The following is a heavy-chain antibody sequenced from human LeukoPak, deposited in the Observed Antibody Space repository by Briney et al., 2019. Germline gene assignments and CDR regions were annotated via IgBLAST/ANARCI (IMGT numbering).Heavy chain of an antibody. D-gene: IGHD1-26*01. CDR1: GYTFTSYD. CDR3: ARVNEWEPSAFDI. CDR2: MNPNSGNT. Sequence: EASVKVSCKASGYTFTSYDINWVRQATGQGLEWMGWMNPNSGNTGYAQKFQGRVTITRNTSISTAYMELRSLRSDDTAVYYCARVNEWEPSAFDIWGQGTMVTVSS. V-gene: IGHV1-8*03. J-gene: IGHJ3*02.